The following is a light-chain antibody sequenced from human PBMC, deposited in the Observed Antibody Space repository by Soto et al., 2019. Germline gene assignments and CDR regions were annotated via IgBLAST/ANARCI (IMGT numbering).Light chain of an antibody. Sequence: DIQMTQSPSSLSASVGDTVTITCRASQNIRNFLNSYQQKPGKAPKLLIFAASNLKSGFPSRFTASGSVTDFTRIITILQPEPLATYYSQQSSISVRVFGQGATVQI. CDR3: QQSSISVRV. CDR2: AAS. V-gene: IGKV1-39*01. J-gene: IGKJ1*01. CDR1: QNIRNF.